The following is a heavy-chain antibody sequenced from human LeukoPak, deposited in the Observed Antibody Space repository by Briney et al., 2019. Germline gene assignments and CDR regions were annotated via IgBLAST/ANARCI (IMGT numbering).Heavy chain of an antibody. CDR3: ATNTSSWSFDY. CDR1: GFTFSSYA. V-gene: IGHV3-23*01. CDR2: ISGSGAGT. Sequence: GGSLRLSCAASGFTFSSYAMSWVRQAPGKGLEWVSAISGSGAGTYYADSVKGRFTISRDNSKNTLYLQMHSLRAEDTAVYYCATNTSSWSFDYWGQGTPVTVSS. J-gene: IGHJ4*02. D-gene: IGHD6-13*01.